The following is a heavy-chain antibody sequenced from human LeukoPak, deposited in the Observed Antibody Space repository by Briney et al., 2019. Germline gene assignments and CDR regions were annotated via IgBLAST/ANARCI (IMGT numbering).Heavy chain of an antibody. CDR3: ARDLEDSSPFGAFDM. V-gene: IGHV3-33*01. J-gene: IGHJ3*02. CDR2: IWFDGIRK. CDR1: GFTFSNYR. D-gene: IGHD3-22*01. Sequence: GRPLRLSCAASGFTFSNYRMHWVRQVPGKGLEWVAAIWFDGIRKYYADSVKGRLTISRDNSKNTLYLQMNSLRAEDTAVYYCARDLEDSSPFGAFDMWGQGTMVTVSS.